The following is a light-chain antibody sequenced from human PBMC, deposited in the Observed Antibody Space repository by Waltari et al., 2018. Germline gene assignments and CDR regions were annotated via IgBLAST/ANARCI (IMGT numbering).Light chain of an antibody. CDR2: GNN. J-gene: IGLJ3*02. V-gene: IGLV1-40*01. Sequence: QSILTQPPSVSGAPGQRVTISCTGSSSNIGAGHDVPWYQAFPGTAPKLLISGNNNRPSGVPDRFSGSKSGSSASLAINGLQAEDEADYYCQSFDSNVRGGVVFGGGTKVTVL. CDR1: SSNIGAGHD. CDR3: QSFDSNVRGGVV.